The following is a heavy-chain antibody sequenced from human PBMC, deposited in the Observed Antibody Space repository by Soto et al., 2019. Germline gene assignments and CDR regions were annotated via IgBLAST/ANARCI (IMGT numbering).Heavy chain of an antibody. CDR2: IHYSGST. V-gene: IGHV4-39*07. CDR3: ARRYGKNAFDI. J-gene: IGHJ3*02. D-gene: IGHD5-18*01. CDR1: GSSISIGTDY. Sequence: PSETLSLTCSVSGSSISIGTDYWGWIRQPPGKGLEWIGNIHYSGSTYYNPSLKSRVTISVDTSKNQFSLKLSSVTAADTAVYYCARRYGKNAFDIWGQGTMVTVSS.